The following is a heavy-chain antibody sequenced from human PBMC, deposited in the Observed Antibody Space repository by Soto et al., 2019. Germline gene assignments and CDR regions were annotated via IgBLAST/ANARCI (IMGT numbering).Heavy chain of an antibody. CDR2: IFYSGTT. Sequence: PSETLSLTCTVSGGSSSSGDYYWSWIRQSPGKGLEWIGFIFYSGTTSYNPSLKSRVTISVDRSKQQFSLRLTSVTAADTAVYYCARISTYNSFDFCRPGTLVTVST. J-gene: IGHJ4*02. CDR3: ARISTYNSFDF. CDR1: GGSSSSGDYY. V-gene: IGHV4-61*08. D-gene: IGHD1-1*01.